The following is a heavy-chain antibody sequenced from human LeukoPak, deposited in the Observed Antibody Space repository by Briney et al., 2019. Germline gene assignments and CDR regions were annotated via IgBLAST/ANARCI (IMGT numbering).Heavy chain of an antibody. CDR1: GFTFSSYW. CDR3: ARADSSSWYSLFDY. V-gene: IGHV3-7*01. Sequence: GGSLRLSCAASGFTFSSYWMSWVRQAPGKGLEWVANIKRDGSEKYYVDSVKGRFTISRDNARNSLYLQMNSLRAEDTAVYYRARADSSSWYSLFDYWGQGTLVTVSS. J-gene: IGHJ4*02. D-gene: IGHD6-13*01. CDR2: IKRDGSEK.